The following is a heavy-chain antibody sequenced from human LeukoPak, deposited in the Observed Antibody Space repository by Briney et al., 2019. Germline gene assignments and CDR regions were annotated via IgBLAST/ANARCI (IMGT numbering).Heavy chain of an antibody. Sequence: SETLSLTCAVYGGSFSGYYWSWIRQPPGKGLEWIGEINHSGSTNYNPSLKSRVTISVDTSKNQFSLKLSSVTAADTAVYYCARGTLEGYYDILTGYYFDYWGQGTLVTVSS. J-gene: IGHJ4*02. V-gene: IGHV4-34*01. D-gene: IGHD3-9*01. CDR2: INHSGST. CDR3: ARGTLEGYYDILTGYYFDY. CDR1: GGSFSGYY.